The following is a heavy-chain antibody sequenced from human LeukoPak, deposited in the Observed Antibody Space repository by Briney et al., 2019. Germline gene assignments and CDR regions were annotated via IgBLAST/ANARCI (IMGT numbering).Heavy chain of an antibody. CDR2: INHSGST. CDR1: GGSFSGYY. Sequence: SETLSLTCAVYGGSFSGYYWSWIRQPPGKGLEWIGEINHSGSTNYNPSLKSRVTISVDTSKNQFSLKLSSVTAADNSVFFCARLSKYSFVVWGQGALVTVSS. J-gene: IGHJ4*02. D-gene: IGHD5-18*01. V-gene: IGHV4-34*01. CDR3: ARLSKYSFVV.